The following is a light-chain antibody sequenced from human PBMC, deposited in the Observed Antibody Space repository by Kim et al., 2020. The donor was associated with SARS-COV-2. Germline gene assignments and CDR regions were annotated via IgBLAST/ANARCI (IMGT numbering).Light chain of an antibody. CDR1: SSNLGAGYD. CDR3: QSYDSSLSGYV. J-gene: IGLJ1*01. V-gene: IGLV1-40*01. Sequence: QSVLTQPPSVSAAPGQRVTISCTGSSSNLGAGYDVNWYQQLPGTVPKLLIYANSNRPSGVPGRFSGAKSGSSASLAITGLQAEDETDYYCQSYDSSLSGYVFGAGTKV. CDR2: ANS.